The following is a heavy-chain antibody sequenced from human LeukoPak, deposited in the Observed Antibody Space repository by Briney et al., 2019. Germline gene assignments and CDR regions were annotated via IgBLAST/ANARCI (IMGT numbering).Heavy chain of an antibody. V-gene: IGHV4-39*07. D-gene: IGHD1-26*01. Sequence: ASETLSLTCTVSGGSISTSNYYWGWIRQPPGKGLEWIGNIFYSGSTYHNPSLKSRVTISVDTSKNQFSLKLSSVTAADTAVYYCATTTIRLGYWGQGTLVTVSS. CDR3: ATTTIRLGY. CDR2: IFYSGST. J-gene: IGHJ4*02. CDR1: GGSISTSNYY.